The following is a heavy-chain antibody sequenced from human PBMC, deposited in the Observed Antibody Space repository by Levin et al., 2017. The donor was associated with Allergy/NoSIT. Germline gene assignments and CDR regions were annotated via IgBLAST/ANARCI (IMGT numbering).Heavy chain of an antibody. J-gene: IGHJ4*02. Sequence: GGSLRLSCKGSGYSFTSYWIGWVRQMPGKGLEWMGIIYPGDSDTRYSPSFQGQVTISADKSISTAYLQWSSLKASDTAMYYCARPATAMATDYFDYWGQGTLVTVSS. D-gene: IGHD5-18*01. CDR3: ARPATAMATDYFDY. V-gene: IGHV5-51*01. CDR1: GYSFTSYW. CDR2: IYPGDSDT.